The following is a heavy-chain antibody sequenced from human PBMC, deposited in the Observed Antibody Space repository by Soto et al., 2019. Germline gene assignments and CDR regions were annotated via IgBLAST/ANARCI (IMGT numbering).Heavy chain of an antibody. V-gene: IGHV4-59*01. J-gene: IGHJ6*02. CDR3: ARDLWGYCGTDCYPLDV. D-gene: IGHD2-21*02. CDR1: GGTISRYY. CDR2: IYNTGST. Sequence: QVQLQQSGPGLVKPSETLSLTCTVSGGTISRYYWSWIRQPPGQGLQLIGYIYNTGSTVYNPSFKSRVTISVDTSKNHFSLKLNSVTAADTTVYYCARDLWGYCGTDCYPLDVWGQGTTVTVSS.